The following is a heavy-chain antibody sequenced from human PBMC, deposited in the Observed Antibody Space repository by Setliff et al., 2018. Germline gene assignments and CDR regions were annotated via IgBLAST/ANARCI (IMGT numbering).Heavy chain of an antibody. CDR3: AKDAYDSSGYGGHYFDY. D-gene: IGHD3-22*01. CDR1: GFSFSSYG. CDR2: IWYDGSNE. J-gene: IGHJ4*02. V-gene: IGHV3-30*18. Sequence: LRLSCAASGFSFSSYGMHWVRQSPGKGLEWVAVIWYDGSNEYYADSVKGRFTISRDNSKNTLYLQRSSLRAEDSAIYYCAKDAYDSSGYGGHYFDYWGQGALVTVSS.